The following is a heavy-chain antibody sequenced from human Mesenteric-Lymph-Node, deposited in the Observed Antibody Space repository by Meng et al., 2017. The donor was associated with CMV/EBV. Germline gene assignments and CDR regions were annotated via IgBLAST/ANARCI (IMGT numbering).Heavy chain of an antibody. Sequence: ASVKVSCKTSGYTFTGYYMHWLRQAPAQGLEWMGWIDPKSGGTNYAQKFQGRVTMTRDTSISTVYMDLSRLRSDDTAVYYCARDQERATNYYTYYASDIWGQGTLVTVSS. D-gene: IGHD3-3*01. CDR3: ARDQERATNYYTYYASDI. CDR2: IDPKSGGT. CDR1: GYTFTGYY. V-gene: IGHV1-2*02. J-gene: IGHJ3*02.